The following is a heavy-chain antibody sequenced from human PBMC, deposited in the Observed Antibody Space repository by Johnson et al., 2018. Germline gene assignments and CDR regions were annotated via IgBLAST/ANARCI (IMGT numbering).Heavy chain of an antibody. CDR1: GFTFSSYG. Sequence: QVQLLESGGGVVQPGRSLRLSCAASGFTFSSYGMHWVRQAPGKGLEWVAVISYDGSNKYYADSVKGRFTISRDNSKNTLYLQMNSLRAEDTAVYYCASLSAGAFDIWGQGTIVTVSS. V-gene: IGHV3-30*03. J-gene: IGHJ3*02. CDR3: ASLSAGAFDI. CDR2: ISYDGSNK. D-gene: IGHD3-3*02.